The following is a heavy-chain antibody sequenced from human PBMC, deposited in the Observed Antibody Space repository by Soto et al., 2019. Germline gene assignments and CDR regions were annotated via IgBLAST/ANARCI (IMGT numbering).Heavy chain of an antibody. CDR2: MNEDGSTI. V-gene: IGHV3-74*01. CDR1: GFTFSSYW. CDR3: ARGGGSHAHPPDY. J-gene: IGHJ4*02. D-gene: IGHD1-26*01. Sequence: GGSLRLSCAASGFTFSSYWMHWVRQAPGKGLVWVSRMNEDGSTINYADSVKGRFTISRDNAKNTLYLQMNSLRAEDTAVYYCARGGGSHAHPPDYWGQGTLVTVSS.